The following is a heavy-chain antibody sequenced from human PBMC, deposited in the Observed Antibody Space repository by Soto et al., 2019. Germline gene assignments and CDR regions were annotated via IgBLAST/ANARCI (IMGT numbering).Heavy chain of an antibody. V-gene: IGHV3-72*01. CDR3: ASSDGYNHFDY. D-gene: IGHD5-12*01. J-gene: IGHJ4*02. CDR2: IKNRANSYTT. CDR1: GFTFSDPY. Sequence: DVQLVESGGGLVQPGGSLRLSCATSGFTFSDPYMDWVRQAPGKGLEWVGRIKNRANSYTTEYADSVKGRFTISRDNAKNSLYLQMNSLRDEDTAVYYCASSDGYNHFDYWGQGTLVTVSS.